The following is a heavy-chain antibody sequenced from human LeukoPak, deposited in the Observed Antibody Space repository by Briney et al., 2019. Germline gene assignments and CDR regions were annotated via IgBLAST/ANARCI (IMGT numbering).Heavy chain of an antibody. CDR2: IYYSGST. Sequence: SETLSLTCTASGGSVSSGSYYRSWIRQPPGKGLEWIGYIYYSGSTNYNPSLKTRVTISVDMSKNQFSLKLSSVTAADTAVYYCARGSTYYYGSGSYYYYYGMDVWGKGTTVTVSS. CDR3: ARGSTYYYGSGSYYYYYGMDV. J-gene: IGHJ6*04. D-gene: IGHD3-10*01. V-gene: IGHV4-61*01. CDR1: GGSVSSGSYY.